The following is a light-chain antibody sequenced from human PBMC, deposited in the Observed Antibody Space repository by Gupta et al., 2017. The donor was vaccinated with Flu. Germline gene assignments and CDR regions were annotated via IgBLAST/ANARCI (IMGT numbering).Light chain of an antibody. CDR1: QNVADQ. Sequence: ACLSVSPGEGATLTCRASQNVADQLAWYQQKPGKAPRLLIFAASTRATGIPARFSGSGSGTEFTLTISSLQSDDVAVYFCQQYNTWPPLTFGGGTNVEIK. CDR2: AAS. J-gene: IGKJ4*01. CDR3: QQYNTWPPLT. V-gene: IGKV3-15*01.